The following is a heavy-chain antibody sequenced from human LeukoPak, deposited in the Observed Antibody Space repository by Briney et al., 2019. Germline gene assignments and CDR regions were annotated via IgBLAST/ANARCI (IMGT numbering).Heavy chain of an antibody. D-gene: IGHD1-26*01. V-gene: IGHV3-7*04. J-gene: IGHJ3*02. CDR2: IKQDGSEK. CDR1: GFTFSSYW. CDR3: ARDISGSYSSDAFDI. Sequence: GGSLRLSCTASGFTFSSYWMSWVRQAPGKGLEWVANIKQDGSEKYYVDSVKGRFTISRDNAKNSLYLQMNSLRAEDTAVYYCARDISGSYSSDAFDIWGQGTMVTVSS.